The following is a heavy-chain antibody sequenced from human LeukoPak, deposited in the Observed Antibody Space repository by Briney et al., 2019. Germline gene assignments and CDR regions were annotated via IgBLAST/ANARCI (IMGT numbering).Heavy chain of an antibody. CDR3: AKVGGSYYYDSSGSNGYYFDY. J-gene: IGHJ4*02. Sequence: PGGSLRLSCAASGFTFSSYAMSWVRQAPGKGLEWVSAISGSGGSTCYADSVKGRFTISRDNSKNTLYLQMNSLRAEDTAVYYCAKVGGSYYYDSSGSNGYYFDYWGQGTLVTVSS. CDR1: GFTFSSYA. CDR2: ISGSGGST. V-gene: IGHV3-23*01. D-gene: IGHD3-22*01.